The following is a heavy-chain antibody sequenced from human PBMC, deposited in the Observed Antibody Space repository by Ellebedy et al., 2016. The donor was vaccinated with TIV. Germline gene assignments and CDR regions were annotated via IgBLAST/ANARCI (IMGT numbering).Heavy chain of an antibody. J-gene: IGHJ4*02. CDR3: AKGGGGYSGPLDY. Sequence: GGSLRLXXAASGFTFSNFAMSWVRQAPGKGLEWVSAISGSGGSTFYADSVKGRFTISRDHSKNTLYLQMKSLRAEDTAVYYCAKGGGGYSGPLDYWGQGTLVTVSS. CDR1: GFTFSNFA. CDR2: ISGSGGST. D-gene: IGHD5-12*01. V-gene: IGHV3-23*01.